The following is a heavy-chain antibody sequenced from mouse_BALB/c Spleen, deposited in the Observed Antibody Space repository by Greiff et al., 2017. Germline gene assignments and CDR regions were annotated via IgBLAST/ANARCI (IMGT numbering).Heavy chain of an antibody. Sequence: VQLQQSGPGLVQPSQSLSITCTVSGFSLTSYGVHWVRQSPGKGLEWLGVIWSGGSTDYNAAFISRLSISKDNSKSQVFFKMNSLQANDTAIYYCARNGDYYGSSRFYFDYRGQGTTLTVSS. D-gene: IGHD1-1*01. CDR1: GFSLTSYG. CDR2: IWSGGST. V-gene: IGHV2-2*02. J-gene: IGHJ2*01. CDR3: ARNGDYYGSSRFYFDY.